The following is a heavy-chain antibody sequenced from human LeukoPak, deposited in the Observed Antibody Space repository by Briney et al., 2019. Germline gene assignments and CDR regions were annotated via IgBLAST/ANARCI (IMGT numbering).Heavy chain of an antibody. D-gene: IGHD3-22*01. CDR3: ARAGEVYYDSSGYPR. CDR1: GFSFNDYY. Sequence: GGSLRLSCAVSGFSFNDYYMSWIRQAPGKGLEWVSYISSSGGTIYYADSVKGRFTISRDNANNSLYLQMNSLRADDTAVYHCARAGEVYYDSSGYPRWGQGTLVTVSS. J-gene: IGHJ4*02. V-gene: IGHV3-11*01. CDR2: ISSSGGTI.